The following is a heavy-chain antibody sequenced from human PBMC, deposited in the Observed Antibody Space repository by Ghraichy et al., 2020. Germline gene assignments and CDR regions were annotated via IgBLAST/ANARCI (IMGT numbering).Heavy chain of an antibody. V-gene: IGHV3-23*01. Sequence: GGSLRLSCAASGFTFSSYAMSWVRQAPGKRLEWVSAISGSGGSTYYADSVKGRFTISRDNSKNTLYLQMNSLRAEDTAVYYCAKDKDSPLVTMIVVASLYYFDYWGQGTLVTVSS. D-gene: IGHD3-22*01. CDR3: AKDKDSPLVTMIVVASLYYFDY. CDR2: ISGSGGST. CDR1: GFTFSSYA. J-gene: IGHJ4*02.